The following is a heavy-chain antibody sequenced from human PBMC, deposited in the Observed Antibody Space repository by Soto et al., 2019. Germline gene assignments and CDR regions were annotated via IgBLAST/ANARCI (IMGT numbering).Heavy chain of an antibody. Sequence: EVQLVESGGGLVKPGGSLRLSCAASGFTFSSYSMNWVRQAPGKGLEWVSSISSSSSYIYYADSVKGRFTISRDNANNSLYLQMNSLRAEDTAVYYCARDLVPYYYDSSGYPKGSYDFDYWGQGTLVTVSS. V-gene: IGHV3-21*01. CDR2: ISSSSSYI. D-gene: IGHD3-22*01. J-gene: IGHJ4*02. CDR3: ARDLVPYYYDSSGYPKGSYDFDY. CDR1: GFTFSSYS.